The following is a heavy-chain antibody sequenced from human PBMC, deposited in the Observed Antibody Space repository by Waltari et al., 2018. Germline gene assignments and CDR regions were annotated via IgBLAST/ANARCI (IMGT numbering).Heavy chain of an antibody. Sequence: QVQLQESGPGLVKPSETLSLTCPVSGYSISSGYYWGWIRQPPGKGLEWIGSIEHSGRTYDTPSLKSRITISLDPSKNQFSRKLSSVTAADTAVYYCARAAPFDYWGQGTLVTVSS. CDR3: ARAAPFDY. CDR1: GYSISSGYY. V-gene: IGHV4-38-2*02. J-gene: IGHJ4*02. CDR2: IEHSGRT.